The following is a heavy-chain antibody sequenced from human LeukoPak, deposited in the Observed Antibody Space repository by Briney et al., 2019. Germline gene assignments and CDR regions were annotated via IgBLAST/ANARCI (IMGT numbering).Heavy chain of an antibody. Sequence: GASVKVSGKASGYTFSSYTMNWVRQAPGQGLEWMGRINTNTGNPTYAQDYTGRFVFSLDTSVSTTYLQISRLKAEDTAVYYCASGLSYSRSNEYFDSWGQGTLVTVSS. D-gene: IGHD1-26*01. V-gene: IGHV7-4-1*02. CDR3: ASGLSYSRSNEYFDS. J-gene: IGHJ4*02. CDR1: GYTFSSYT. CDR2: INTNTGNP.